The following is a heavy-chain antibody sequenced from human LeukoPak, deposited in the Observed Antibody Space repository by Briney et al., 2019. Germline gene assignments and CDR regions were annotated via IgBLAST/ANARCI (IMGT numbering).Heavy chain of an antibody. CDR3: ARAGRSSWFDTLDI. CDR2: ISSSASNSI. J-gene: IGHJ3*02. V-gene: IGHV3-48*04. Sequence: GGSLRLSCAASGFTFSSYAMSWVRQAPGKGLEWVSYISSSASNSIYYADSVKGRFTISRDNTKNSLYLQMNSLRAEDTAVYYCARAGRSSWFDTLDIWGQGTMVTVSS. CDR1: GFTFSSYA. D-gene: IGHD6-13*01.